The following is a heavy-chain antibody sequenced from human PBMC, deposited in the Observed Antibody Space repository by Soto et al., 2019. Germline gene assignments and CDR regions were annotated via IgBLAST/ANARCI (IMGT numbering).Heavy chain of an antibody. D-gene: IGHD3-22*01. J-gene: IGHJ4*02. Sequence: SQTLSLTCAVCACLDSNDLSFETRLSPWKRREWIGCIYYSGSTNYIPSLKSRVTISVDTSKNQFSLKLSSVTAADTAVYYCARHEHDSSGYHFDYWGQGTLVTVSS. V-gene: IGHV4-59*02. CDR1: ACLDSNDL. CDR2: IYYSGST. CDR3: ARHEHDSSGYHFDY.